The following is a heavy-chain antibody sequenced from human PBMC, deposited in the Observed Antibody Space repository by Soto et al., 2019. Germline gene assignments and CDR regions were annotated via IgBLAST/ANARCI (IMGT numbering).Heavy chain of an antibody. CDR3: AHGIGFCSGGSCYSWLYYFDY. CDR1: GFSLSTRGVG. CDR2: IYWDDDK. V-gene: IGHV2-5*02. Sequence: QITLKESGPPLVKPTQTLTLTCTFSGFSLSTRGVGVGWIRQPPGKALEWLALIYWDDDKRYSPSLKSRVTITKDTSKNQVVLTMTNMDPVDTATYYCAHGIGFCSGGSCYSWLYYFDYWGQGTLVTVSS. J-gene: IGHJ4*02. D-gene: IGHD2-15*01.